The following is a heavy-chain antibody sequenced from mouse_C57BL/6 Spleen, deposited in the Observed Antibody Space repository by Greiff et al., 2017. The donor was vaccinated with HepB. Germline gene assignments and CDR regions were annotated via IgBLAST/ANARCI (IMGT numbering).Heavy chain of an antibody. Sequence: QVHVKQSGPGLVQPSQSLSITCTVSGFSLTSYGVHWVRQSPGKGLEWLGVIWSGGSTDYNAAFISRLSISKDNSKSQVFFKMNSLQADDTAIYYCARNGGSSYYAMDYWGQGTSVTVSS. J-gene: IGHJ4*01. D-gene: IGHD1-1*01. CDR3: ARNGGSSYYAMDY. V-gene: IGHV2-2*01. CDR2: IWSGGST. CDR1: GFSLTSYG.